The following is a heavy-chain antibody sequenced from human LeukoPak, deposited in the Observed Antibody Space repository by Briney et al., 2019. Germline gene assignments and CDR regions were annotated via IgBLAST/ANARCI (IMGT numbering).Heavy chain of an antibody. J-gene: IGHJ5*02. Sequence: SETLTLTCTASGRSISSYYWSWIRQPAGKGLEWIGRIYTSGSTNYNPSLKSRVTMSVDTSKNQFSLKLSSVTAADTAVYYCARVRSLPAAMGGDWFDPWGQGTLVTVSS. CDR1: GRSISSYY. CDR2: IYTSGST. CDR3: ARVRSLPAAMGGDWFDP. V-gene: IGHV4-4*07. D-gene: IGHD2-2*01.